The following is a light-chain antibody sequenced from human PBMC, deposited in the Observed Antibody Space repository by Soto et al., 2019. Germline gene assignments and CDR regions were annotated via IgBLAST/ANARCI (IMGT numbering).Light chain of an antibody. CDR2: EVS. J-gene: IGLJ1*01. Sequence: QSALTQPASVSGSPGQSITISCTGTSSDVGGYNSVPWYQQHPGKAPKLMIYEVSNRPSGVSNRFSASKSGNTASLTISGLQAEDEADYYCSSYTTSSTLLYVFGTGTKLTVL. CDR3: SSYTTSSTLLYV. V-gene: IGLV2-14*01. CDR1: SSDVGGYNS.